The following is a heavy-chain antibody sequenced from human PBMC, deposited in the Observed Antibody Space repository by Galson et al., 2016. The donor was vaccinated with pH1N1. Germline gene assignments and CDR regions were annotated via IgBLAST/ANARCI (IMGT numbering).Heavy chain of an antibody. V-gene: IGHV1-69*04. CDR3: ARDRHYGADCAFDH. J-gene: IGHJ4*02. Sequence: SVKVSCKASGVTFSTFAITWVRQAPGQGLEWMGRIIPILGMTNYAQRFHGRVTITADTSTYTAYMELSSLRSDATAMYYCARDRHYGADCAFDHWVRGTLVTVSS. D-gene: IGHD2-21*01. CDR2: IIPILGMT. CDR1: GVTFSTFA.